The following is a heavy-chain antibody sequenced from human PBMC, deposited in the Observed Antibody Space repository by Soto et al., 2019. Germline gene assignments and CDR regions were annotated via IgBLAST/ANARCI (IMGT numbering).Heavy chain of an antibody. V-gene: IGHV4-30-4*01. J-gene: IGHJ3*02. CDR1: GGSISSGDYY. CDR2: IYYSGST. D-gene: IGHD3-22*01. CDR3: ARETVEDSSGYLTYFGDAFDI. Sequence: SETLSLTCTVSGGSISSGDYYWSWIHQPPGKGLEWIGYIYYSGSTYYNPSLKSRVTISVDTSKNQFSLKLSSVTAADTAVYYCARETVEDSSGYLTYFGDAFDIWGQGTMVTVSS.